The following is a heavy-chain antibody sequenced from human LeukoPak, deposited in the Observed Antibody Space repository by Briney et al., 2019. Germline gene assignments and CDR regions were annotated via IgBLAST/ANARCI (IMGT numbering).Heavy chain of an antibody. Sequence: SETLSLTCTVSGGSVSSGSYYWSWIRQPPGKGLEWIGYIYYSGSTNYNPSLKSRVTISVDTSKNQFSLELSSVTAADTAVYYCARDRMYSSSRYYFYLMDVWGQGTTVTVSS. CDR3: ARDRMYSSSRYYFYLMDV. J-gene: IGHJ6*02. D-gene: IGHD6-13*01. CDR1: GGSVSSGSYY. CDR2: IYYSGST. V-gene: IGHV4-61*01.